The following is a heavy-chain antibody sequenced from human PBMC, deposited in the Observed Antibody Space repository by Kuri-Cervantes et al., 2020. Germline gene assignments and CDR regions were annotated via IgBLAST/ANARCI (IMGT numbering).Heavy chain of an antibody. V-gene: IGHV4-34*01. D-gene: IGHD3-22*01. CDR1: GGSFSGYY. CDR2: INHSGST. J-gene: IGHJ1*01. CDR3: ARVGPYYDSTNYYIGYSQY. Sequence: SQTLSLTCAVYGGSFSGYYWSWIRQPPGKGLEWIGEINHSGSTNYNPSLKSRVTISVDTSKSQFSLTLTSVTAADTAVYYCARVGPYYDSTNYYIGYSQYWGQGTLVTVSS.